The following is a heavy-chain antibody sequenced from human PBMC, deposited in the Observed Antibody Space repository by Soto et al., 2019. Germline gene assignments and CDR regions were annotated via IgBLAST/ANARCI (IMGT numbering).Heavy chain of an antibody. CDR1: GGSFSGYY. J-gene: IGHJ6*02. D-gene: IGHD3-9*01. CDR2: INHSGST. Sequence: PSETLSLTCAVYGGSFSGYYWSWIRKPPGKGLEWIGEINHSGSTNYNPSLKSRVTISVDTSKNQFSLKLSSVTAADTAVYYCARDTYYDILTGYYYYYGMDVWGQGTTVTVS. CDR3: ARDTYYDILTGYYYYYGMDV. V-gene: IGHV4-34*01.